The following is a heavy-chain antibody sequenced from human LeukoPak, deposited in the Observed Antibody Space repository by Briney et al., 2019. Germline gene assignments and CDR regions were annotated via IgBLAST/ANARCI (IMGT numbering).Heavy chain of an antibody. CDR3: AREKGGSYSDYYYYYGMDV. V-gene: IGHV1-2*04. CDR1: GYTFTGYY. J-gene: IGHJ6*02. CDR2: INPNSGGT. D-gene: IGHD1-26*01. Sequence: ASVKVSCKASGYTFTGYYMHWVRQALGQGLEWMGWINPNSGGTNYAQKFQGWVTMTRDTSISTAYMELSRLRSDDTAVYYCAREKGGSYSDYYYYYGMDVWGQGTTVTVSS.